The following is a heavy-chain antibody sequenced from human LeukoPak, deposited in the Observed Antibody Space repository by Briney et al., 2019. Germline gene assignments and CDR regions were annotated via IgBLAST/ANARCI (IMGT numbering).Heavy chain of an antibody. CDR3: ANAYCGGDCHNWFYP. CDR2: ISGSGGST. CDR1: GFTVSRNY. D-gene: IGHD2-21*02. Sequence: GGSLRLSCAASGFTVSRNYMSWVRQAPGKGLEWVSAISGSGGSTYYADSVKGRFTISRDNSKNTLYLQMNSLRAEDTAVYYCANAYCGGDCHNWFYPSGQGTLVTVSS. J-gene: IGHJ5*02. V-gene: IGHV3-23*01.